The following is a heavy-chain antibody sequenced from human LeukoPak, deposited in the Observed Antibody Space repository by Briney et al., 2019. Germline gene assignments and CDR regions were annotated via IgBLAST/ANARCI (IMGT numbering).Heavy chain of an antibody. J-gene: IGHJ4*02. Sequence: PSETLSLTCTVSGGSISSSSYYWGWIRQPPGKGLEWIGSVYYSGSTYYNPSLKSRVTISVDTSKNQFSLKLSSVTAADTAVYHCARHGRSGYYDSSGYSDYWGQGTLVTVSS. CDR2: VYYSGST. V-gene: IGHV4-39*01. CDR3: ARHGRSGYYDSSGYSDY. CDR1: GGSISSSSYY. D-gene: IGHD3-22*01.